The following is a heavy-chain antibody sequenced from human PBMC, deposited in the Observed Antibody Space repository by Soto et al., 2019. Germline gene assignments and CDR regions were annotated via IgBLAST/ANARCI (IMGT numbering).Heavy chain of an antibody. CDR2: TRDKANNYST. D-gene: IGHD6-6*01. CDR1: GFTFSDHY. J-gene: IGHJ6*02. CDR3: ARDGGIAARHYYGMDV. Sequence: GGSLRLSCAASGFTFSDHYMDWVRQAPGKGLEWIGRTRDKANNYSTEYAASVKGRFTISRDDSKNSLYLQMNSLKTEDTAVYYCARDGGIAARHYYGMDVWGQGTTVTVSS. V-gene: IGHV3-72*01.